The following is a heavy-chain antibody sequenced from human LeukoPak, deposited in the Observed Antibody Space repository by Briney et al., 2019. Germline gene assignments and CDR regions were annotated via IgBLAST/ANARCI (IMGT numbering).Heavy chain of an antibody. J-gene: IGHJ3*02. CDR1: GFTFSSYS. Sequence: PGGSLRLSCAASGFTFSSYSMNLVRQAPGKGLEWVSSISSSSSYIYYADSVKGRFTISRDNAKNSLYLQMNSLRAEDTAVYYCARGRYYDSFNDAFDIWGQGTMVTVSS. CDR3: ARGRYYDSFNDAFDI. D-gene: IGHD3-22*01. CDR2: ISSSSSYI. V-gene: IGHV3-21*01.